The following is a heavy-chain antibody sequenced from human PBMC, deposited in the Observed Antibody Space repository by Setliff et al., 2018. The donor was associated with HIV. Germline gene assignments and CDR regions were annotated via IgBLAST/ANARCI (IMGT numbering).Heavy chain of an antibody. D-gene: IGHD3-3*01. Sequence: PGGSLRLSCEASGFTFRHYAMHWVRQAPGKGLEWVAVVSYDAERKYYADSVKGRFTISRDNPRNTVYLQMTGLRRDDTAVYYCARDSAAWVTELGILGYWGQGTLVTVSS. J-gene: IGHJ4*02. V-gene: IGHV3-30*03. CDR2: VSYDAERK. CDR3: ARDSAAWVTELGILGY. CDR1: GFTFRHYA.